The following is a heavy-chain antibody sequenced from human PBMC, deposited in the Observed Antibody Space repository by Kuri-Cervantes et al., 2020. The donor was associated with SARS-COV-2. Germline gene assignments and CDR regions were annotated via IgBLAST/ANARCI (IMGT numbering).Heavy chain of an antibody. CDR2: ISSSGSTI. D-gene: IGHD3-9*01. CDR1: GFTFSSFA. J-gene: IGHJ4*02. Sequence: GGSLRLSCAASGFTFSSFAIHWVRQAPGKGLEWVSYISSSGSTIYYADSVKGRFTISRDNAKNSLYLQMNSLRDEDTAVYYCARGSEAGYYYFDYWGQGTLVTVSS. CDR3: ARGSEAGYYYFDY. V-gene: IGHV3-48*02.